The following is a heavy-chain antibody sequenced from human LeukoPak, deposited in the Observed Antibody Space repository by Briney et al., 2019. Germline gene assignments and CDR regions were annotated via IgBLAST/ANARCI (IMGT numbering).Heavy chain of an antibody. V-gene: IGHV3-9*01. Sequence: PGGSLRLSCAASGFTFDDYAMHWVRQAPGKGLEWVSGISWNSGSIGYADSVKGRFTISRDNAKNSLYLQMNSLRAEDTAVYYCARALGAAAGFLFDYWGQGTLVTVSS. J-gene: IGHJ4*02. D-gene: IGHD6-13*01. CDR2: ISWNSGSI. CDR1: GFTFDDYA. CDR3: ARALGAAAGFLFDY.